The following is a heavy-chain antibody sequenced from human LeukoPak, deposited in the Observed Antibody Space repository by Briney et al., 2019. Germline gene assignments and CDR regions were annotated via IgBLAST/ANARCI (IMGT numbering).Heavy chain of an antibody. Sequence: PSETLSLTSTVSGGSISSYFWSWVRQPAGKGLEWIGRIYTSGSTKFNPSLKSRVTMSVDTSKNQFSLKLSAVTAADTAVYYCAREFGDASFWGYWGQGTLVTVSS. J-gene: IGHJ4*02. D-gene: IGHD2-2*01. CDR1: GGSISSYF. CDR2: IYTSGST. V-gene: IGHV4-4*07. CDR3: AREFGDASFWGY.